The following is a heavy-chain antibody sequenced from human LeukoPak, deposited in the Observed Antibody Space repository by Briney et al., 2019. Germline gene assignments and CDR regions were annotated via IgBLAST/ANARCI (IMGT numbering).Heavy chain of an antibody. J-gene: IGHJ3*02. D-gene: IGHD4-23*01. V-gene: IGHV1-18*01. CDR2: ISAYNGNT. CDR3: ARDRVAEWELARAFDI. CDR1: GYTFTSYG. Sequence: ASVKVSCKASGYTFTSYGISWVRQAPGQGLEWMGWISAYNGNTNYAQKLQGRVTMTTDTSTSTAYIELRSLRSDDTAVYYCARDRVAEWELARAFDIWGQGTMVTVSS.